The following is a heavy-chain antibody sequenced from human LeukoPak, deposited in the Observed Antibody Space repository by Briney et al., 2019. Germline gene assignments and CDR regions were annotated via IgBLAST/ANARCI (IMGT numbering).Heavy chain of an antibody. Sequence: GGSLRLSCAASGFSFSTYAMSWVRQPPGKGLEWVSAISGSGGSTYYADSVKGRFTISRDNSKNTLYLQMNSLRAEDTAVYYCAKSRSDDLWSGYFFSPVGMDVWGQGTTVTVSS. CDR1: GFSFSTYA. V-gene: IGHV3-23*01. D-gene: IGHD3-3*01. CDR3: AKSRSDDLWSGYFFSPVGMDV. J-gene: IGHJ6*02. CDR2: ISGSGGST.